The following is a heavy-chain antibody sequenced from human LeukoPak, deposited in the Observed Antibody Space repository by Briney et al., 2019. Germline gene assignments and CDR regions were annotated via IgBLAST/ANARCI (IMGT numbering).Heavy chain of an antibody. J-gene: IGHJ4*02. V-gene: IGHV3-7*01. CDR3: AKEGYCSGGSCYSPYYFDY. CDR2: IKQDGSEK. D-gene: IGHD2-15*01. CDR1: GFTFSSYW. Sequence: GGSLRLSCAASGFTFSSYWVSWVRQAPGKGLEWVANIKQDGSEKYYVDSVKGRFTISRDNSKNTLYLQMNSLRAEDTAVYYCAKEGYCSGGSCYSPYYFDYWGQGTLVTVSS.